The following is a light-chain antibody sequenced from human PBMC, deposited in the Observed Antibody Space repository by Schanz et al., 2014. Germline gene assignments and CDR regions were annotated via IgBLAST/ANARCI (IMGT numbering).Light chain of an antibody. CDR3: QQYNNWPYT. CDR2: DAS. Sequence: EIVMTQSPATLSVSPGESATLSCRASQSVSNSHLAWYKQKSGQAPRLLIYDASTRATGIPARFSGSGSGTEFTLTISSLQSEDFAVYYCQQYNNWPYTFGQGTKLEIK. J-gene: IGKJ2*01. CDR1: QSVSNS. V-gene: IGKV3-15*01.